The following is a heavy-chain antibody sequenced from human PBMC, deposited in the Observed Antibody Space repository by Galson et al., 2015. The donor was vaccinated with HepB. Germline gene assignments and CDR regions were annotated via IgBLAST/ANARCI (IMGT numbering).Heavy chain of an antibody. V-gene: IGHV5-51*01. CDR3: AREGHSYGSEY. Sequence: QSGAEVKKPGESLKISCKGSGYSFTNYWIGWVRQMPGKGLEWMGIIYPADSDARYSPSFQGQVTISTDKSISTAYLQWGSLKDSDTAMYFCAREGHSYGSEYWGQGTLVTVSS. D-gene: IGHD5-18*01. CDR2: IYPADSDA. CDR1: GYSFTNYW. J-gene: IGHJ4*02.